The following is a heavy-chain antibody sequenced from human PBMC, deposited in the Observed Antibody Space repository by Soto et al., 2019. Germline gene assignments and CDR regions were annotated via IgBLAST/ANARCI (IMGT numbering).Heavy chain of an antibody. J-gene: IGHJ4*02. CDR1: GFTFSIYA. Sequence: GGSLRLSCAASGFTFSIYAMSWVRQAPGKGLEWVSAISGSGGSTYYADSVKGRFTISRDNSKNTLYLQMNSLRAEDTAVYYCAKDLQLGYCSGGSCYSDYWGQGTLVTVSS. CDR2: ISGSGGST. V-gene: IGHV3-23*01. CDR3: AKDLQLGYCSGGSCYSDY. D-gene: IGHD2-15*01.